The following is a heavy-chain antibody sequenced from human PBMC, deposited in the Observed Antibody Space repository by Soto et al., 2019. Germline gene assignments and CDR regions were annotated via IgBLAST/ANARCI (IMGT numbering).Heavy chain of an antibody. CDR1: GYTFTVYY. V-gene: IGHV1-2*02. Sequence: ASVKVSCKASGYTFTVYYMHWVRQAPGQGLEWMGWINPKSGGTMYPQKFQGRVTMTWDTSISTAYMALTRLRSDDTAVYYCARDLAKGGGSAGFGYWGQGTLVTVSS. J-gene: IGHJ4*02. CDR3: ARDLAKGGGSAGFGY. D-gene: IGHD1-26*01. CDR2: INPKSGGT.